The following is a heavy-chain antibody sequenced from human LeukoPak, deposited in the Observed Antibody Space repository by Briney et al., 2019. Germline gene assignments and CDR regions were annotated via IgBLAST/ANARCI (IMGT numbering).Heavy chain of an antibody. J-gene: IGHJ4*02. D-gene: IGHD3-22*01. Sequence: GGSLRLSCAGSGFTFSDYYMTWIRQAPGKGLEWISYISTTSSNIYYADSVEGRFTISRDNAKNSLYLQMKSLRDEDTAVYYCARDYYDSSGYYYVDYWGQGTLVTVSS. CDR3: ARDYYDSSGYYYVDY. CDR2: ISTTSSNI. CDR1: GFTFSDYY. V-gene: IGHV3-11*04.